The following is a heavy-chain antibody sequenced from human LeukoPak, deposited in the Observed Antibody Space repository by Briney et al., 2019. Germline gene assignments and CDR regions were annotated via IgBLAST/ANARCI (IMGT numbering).Heavy chain of an antibody. CDR2: IIPIFGTA. J-gene: IGHJ4*02. CDR1: GGTFSSYA. CDR3: AKDALQSTTSGVHLDL. V-gene: IGHV1-69*06. D-gene: IGHD5/OR15-5a*01. Sequence: SVKVSCKASGGTFSSYAISWVRQAPGQGLEWMGGIIPIFGTANYAQKFQGRVTITADKSTSTAYMELSSLRSEDTAVYYCAKDALQSTTSGVHLDLWGQGTLVTVSS.